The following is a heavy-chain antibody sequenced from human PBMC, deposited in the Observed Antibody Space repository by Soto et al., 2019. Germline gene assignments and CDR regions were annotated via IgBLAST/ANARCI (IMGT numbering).Heavy chain of an antibody. CDR3: ARDLGGPDY. CDR2: LSSDGFGA. Sequence: VGSLRLSGAASGFSLSPYWMHWVRQVPGRGLEWVARLSSDGFGAAYADSVKGRFFISRDIARNTLSLQMNSLRADDTAVYYCARDLGGPDYWGRGTSVTVSS. J-gene: IGHJ4*02. CDR1: GFSLSPYW. D-gene: IGHD3-16*01. V-gene: IGHV3-74*03.